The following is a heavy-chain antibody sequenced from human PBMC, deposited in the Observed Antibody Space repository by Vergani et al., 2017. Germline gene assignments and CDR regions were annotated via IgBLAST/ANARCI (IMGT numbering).Heavy chain of an antibody. CDR2: INHSGST. CDR1: GGSFSGYY. D-gene: IGHD6-19*01. V-gene: IGHV4-34*01. J-gene: IGHJ4*02. Sequence: QVQLQQWGAGLLKPSETLSLTCAVYGGSFSGYYWSWIRQPPGKGLEWIGEINHSGSTNYNPSLKSRVTISVDTSKNQFSLKLSSVTAADTAVYYCARVFRARFRAVAGIFFDYWGQGTLVTLSS. CDR3: ARVFRARFRAVAGIFFDY.